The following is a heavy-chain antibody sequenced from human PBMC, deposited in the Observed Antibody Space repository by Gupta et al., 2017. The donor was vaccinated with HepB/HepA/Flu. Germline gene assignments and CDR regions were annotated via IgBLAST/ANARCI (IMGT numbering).Heavy chain of an antibody. J-gene: IGHJ5*02. CDR3: ARAPEDIVVVPAAGWLDP. D-gene: IGHD2-2*01. V-gene: IGHV1-18*01. Sequence: QVQLVQSGAEVKKPGASVKVSCKASGYTFTSYGISWVRQAPGQGLEWMGWISAYNGNTNYAQKLQGRVTMTTDTSTSTAYMELRSLRSDDTAVYYCARAPEDIVVVPAAGWLDPWGQGTLVTVSS. CDR2: ISAYNGNT. CDR1: GYTFTSYG.